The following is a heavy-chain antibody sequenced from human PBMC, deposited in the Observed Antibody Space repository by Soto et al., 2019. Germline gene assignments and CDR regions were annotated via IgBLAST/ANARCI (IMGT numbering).Heavy chain of an antibody. CDR2: IYHIGST. D-gene: IGHD6-19*01. Sequence: QLQLQESGSGLVKPSQTLSLTCAVSGGSISSGGYSWSWIRQPPGKGLEWIGYIYHIGSTYYNPSLKGRVTISVDRSKNQFSLKLSSVTAADTAVYYCARAGGLGAVAVDSWGQGTLVTVSS. J-gene: IGHJ4*02. CDR3: ARAGGLGAVAVDS. V-gene: IGHV4-30-2*01. CDR1: GGSISSGGYS.